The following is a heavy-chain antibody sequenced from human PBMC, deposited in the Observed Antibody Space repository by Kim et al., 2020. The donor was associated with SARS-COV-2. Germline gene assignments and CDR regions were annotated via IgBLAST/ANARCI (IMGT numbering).Heavy chain of an antibody. CDR2: ISYDGSNK. CDR1: GFTFSSYA. Sequence: GGSLRLSCAASGFTFSSYAMHWVRQAPGKGLEWVAVISYDGSNKYYADSVKGRFTISRDNSKNTLYLQMNSLRAEDTAVYYCARGGWVYHYGMDVWGQGTTVTVSS. D-gene: IGHD1-26*01. V-gene: IGHV3-30*04. CDR3: ARGGWVYHYGMDV. J-gene: IGHJ6*02.